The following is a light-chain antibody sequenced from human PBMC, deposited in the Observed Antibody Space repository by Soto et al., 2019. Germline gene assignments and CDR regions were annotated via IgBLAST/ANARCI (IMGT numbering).Light chain of an antibody. V-gene: IGKV3-20*01. J-gene: IGKJ4*01. CDR3: QQYGTSPLT. CDR2: GAS. Sequence: IVLTQSPGTLSLSPGERATLSCRASQRISSNYLAWYQQKPGQAPRLLIYGASSRATGVPDRFRGSGSGTDFTLTISRLEPEDFAVYCCQQYGTSPLTFGGGTKVEIK. CDR1: QRISSNY.